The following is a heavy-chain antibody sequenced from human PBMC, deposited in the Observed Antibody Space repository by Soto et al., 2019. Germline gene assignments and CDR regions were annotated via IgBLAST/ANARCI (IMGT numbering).Heavy chain of an antibody. J-gene: IGHJ6*02. D-gene: IGHD6-25*01. CDR1: GFTFSTYG. CDR3: AKDLLRPGRAYGMDV. CDR2: ISYDGSNK. Sequence: QVQLVESGGGVVQPGRSLRLSCAASGFTFSTYGMHWVRQAPGKGLEWVAVISYDGSNKYYADSVKGRFTISRDNSKNPLYLQMNSPRPEDTAVYYCAKDLLRPGRAYGMDVWGQGTTVTVSS. V-gene: IGHV3-30*18.